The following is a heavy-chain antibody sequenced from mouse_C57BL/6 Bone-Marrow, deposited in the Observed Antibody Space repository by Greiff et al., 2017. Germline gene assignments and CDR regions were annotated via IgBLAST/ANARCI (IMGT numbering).Heavy chain of an antibody. CDR2: INPNNGGT. CDR3: ARYGDYDDY. D-gene: IGHD2-4*01. Sequence: VQLQQSGPELVKPGASVKISCKASGYTLTDYYMNWVKQSHGKSLEWIGDINPNNGGTSYNQKFKGKATLTVDKSSSTAYMELRSLTSEDSAVYYCARYGDYDDYWGQGTTLTVSS. CDR1: GYTLTDYY. J-gene: IGHJ2*01. V-gene: IGHV1-26*01.